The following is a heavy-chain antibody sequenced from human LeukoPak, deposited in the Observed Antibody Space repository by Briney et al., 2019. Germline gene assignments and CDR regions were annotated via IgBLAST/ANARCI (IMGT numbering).Heavy chain of an antibody. V-gene: IGHV3-21*01. CDR1: GFTFSSYS. CDR2: ISSSSSYI. D-gene: IGHD6-19*01. J-gene: IGHJ4*02. Sequence: GGSLRLSCAASGFTFSSYSMNSVRQAPGKGLEWVSSISSSSSYIYYADSVKGRFTISRDNAKNSLYLQMNSLRAEDTAVYYCARDDFVAGTDWGQGTLVTVSS. CDR3: ARDDFVAGTD.